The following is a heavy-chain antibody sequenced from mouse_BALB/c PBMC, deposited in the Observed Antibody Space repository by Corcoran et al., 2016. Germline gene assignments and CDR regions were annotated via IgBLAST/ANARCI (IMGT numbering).Heavy chain of an antibody. D-gene: IGHD2-4*01. CDR1: GYTFTNYG. J-gene: IGHJ3*01. Sequence: QIQLVQSGPELKKPGETVKISCKASGYTFTNYGLNWVKQAPGKGLKWMGWINTYTGEPTYADDFKGRFAFSLETSASTAYLQINNLKNEETATYFCARRGTMISSWFAYWGQGTLVTVSA. V-gene: IGHV9-3-1*01. CDR2: INTYTGEP. CDR3: ARRGTMISSWFAY.